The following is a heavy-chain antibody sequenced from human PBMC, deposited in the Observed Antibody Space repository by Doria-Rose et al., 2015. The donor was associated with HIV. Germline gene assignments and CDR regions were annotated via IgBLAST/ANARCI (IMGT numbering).Heavy chain of an antibody. Sequence: SGYYWSWIRQPPGKGLEWIGEINHSGSTNYNPSLKSRVTMSVDTSKNQFSLKLSSVTAADTAVYYCARQTLTDCSGGSCYPLGFDYWGQGTLVTVSS. CDR3: ARQTLTDCSGGSCYPLGFDY. D-gene: IGHD2-15*01. J-gene: IGHJ4*02. CDR2: INHSGST. CDR1: SGYY. V-gene: IGHV4-34*01.